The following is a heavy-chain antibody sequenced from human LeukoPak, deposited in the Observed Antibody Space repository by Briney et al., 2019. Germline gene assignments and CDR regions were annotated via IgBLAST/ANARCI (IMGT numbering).Heavy chain of an antibody. CDR3: ARLVGYGDYTVDAFDI. J-gene: IGHJ3*02. D-gene: IGHD4-17*01. Sequence: SETLSLTCTVSGGSISSYYWSWIRQPPGKGLGWIGGIDHSGSTNYNPSLKSQLTISVDTSKNQFSLKLSSVTAADTAVYYCARLVGYGDYTVDAFDIWGQGTMVTVSS. V-gene: IGHV4-34*01. CDR1: GGSISSYY. CDR2: IDHSGST.